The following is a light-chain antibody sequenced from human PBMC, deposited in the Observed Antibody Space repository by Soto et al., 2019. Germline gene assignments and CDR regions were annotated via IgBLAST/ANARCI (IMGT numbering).Light chain of an antibody. V-gene: IGLV1-40*01. J-gene: IGLJ2*01. CDR3: QSYDISLDLSVV. CDR1: SSNIGAGYD. Sequence: QSVLTQPPSVSGAPGQRVTISCTGSSSNIGAGYDVHWYQQLPGTAPKLLIYGNDNRPSGVPDRFSGSKSGTSASLAIAGLQAEDEADYFCQSYDISLDLSVVFGGGTKVTVL. CDR2: GND.